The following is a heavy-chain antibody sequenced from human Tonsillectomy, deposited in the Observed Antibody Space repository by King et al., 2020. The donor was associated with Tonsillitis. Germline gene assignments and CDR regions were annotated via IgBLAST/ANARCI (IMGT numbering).Heavy chain of an antibody. CDR3: AGELSSSWYRNIDY. CDR2: ISGTSSYI. Sequence: VQLVESGGGLVKPGGSLRLSCAASGFTFSSYSMNWVRQAPGKGLEWVSSISGTSSYIYHADSVKGRFTISRDNAKNSLYLQMNSLRAEDTAVYYCAGELSSSWYRNIDYWGQGTLVTVSS. V-gene: IGHV3-21*01. J-gene: IGHJ4*02. D-gene: IGHD6-13*01. CDR1: GFTFSSYS.